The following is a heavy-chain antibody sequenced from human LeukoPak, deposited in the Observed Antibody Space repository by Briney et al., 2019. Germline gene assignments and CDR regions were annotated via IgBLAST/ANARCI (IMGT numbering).Heavy chain of an antibody. V-gene: IGHV3-7*03. CDR3: AKEGGDWGEGYFDY. CDR1: GFTFSSYW. J-gene: IGHJ4*02. Sequence: GESLRLSCAASGFTFSSYWMGWVRQAPGKGLEWVANIKQDGSEKYYVDSVKGRFAISRDNAKDSLYLQMNSLRAEDTAVYYCAKEGGDWGEGYFDYWGQGTLVTVSS. CDR2: IKQDGSEK. D-gene: IGHD7-27*01.